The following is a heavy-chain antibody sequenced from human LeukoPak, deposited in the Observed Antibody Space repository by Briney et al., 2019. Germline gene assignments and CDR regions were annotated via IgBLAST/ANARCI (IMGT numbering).Heavy chain of an antibody. CDR2: ISYDGSNK. D-gene: IGHD3-10*01. V-gene: IGHV3-30*18. J-gene: IGHJ4*02. CDR3: AKYLLWFREFSPFDY. CDR1: GFTFSSYG. Sequence: GGSLRLSCAASGFTFSSYGMHWVRQAPGKGLEWVAVISYDGSNKYYADSVKGRFTISRDNSKNTLYLQMNSLRAEDTAVYYCAKYLLWFREFSPFDYWGQGTLVTVSS.